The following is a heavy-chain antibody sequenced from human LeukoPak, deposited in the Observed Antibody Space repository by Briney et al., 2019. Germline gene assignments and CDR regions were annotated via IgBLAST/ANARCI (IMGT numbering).Heavy chain of an antibody. J-gene: IGHJ4*02. Sequence: SETLSLTCAVYGGSFSGYYWSWIRQPPGKGLEWIGEINHSGSTYYNPSLKSRITISVDTSKNQFSLKLSSVTAADTAVYYCARWYTDGDSLRWYPDYWGQGTLVTVSS. CDR3: ARWYTDGDSLRWYPDY. V-gene: IGHV4-34*01. CDR1: GGSFSGYY. D-gene: IGHD4-23*01. CDR2: INHSGST.